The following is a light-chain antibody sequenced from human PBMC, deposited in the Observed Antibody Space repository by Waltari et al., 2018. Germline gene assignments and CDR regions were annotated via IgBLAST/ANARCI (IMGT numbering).Light chain of an antibody. CDR1: SGSVSTSYY. J-gene: IGLJ3*02. CDR2: STN. V-gene: IGLV8-61*01. CDR3: VLYMGSGTWV. Sequence: QTVVTQEPSFSVSPGGTVTRTCGLSSGSVSTSYYPSWYQQTPGQAPPTLIYSTNTRSSGVPDRFSGSILGNKAALTITGAQADDESDYYCVLYMGSGTWVFGGGTKLTVL.